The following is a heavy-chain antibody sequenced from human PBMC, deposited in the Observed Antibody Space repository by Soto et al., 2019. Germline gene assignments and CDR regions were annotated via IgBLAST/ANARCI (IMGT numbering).Heavy chain of an antibody. J-gene: IGHJ6*02. Sequence: GGSLRLSCAASGFTFSSYAMSWVRQAPGKGLEWVSAISGSGGSTYYADSVKGRFTISRDNSKNTLYLQMNSLRAEDTAVYYCARGLDSSGARPAIPYHYYGMDVWGQGTTVTVSS. CDR2: ISGSGGST. D-gene: IGHD6-25*01. CDR3: ARGLDSSGARPAIPYHYYGMDV. V-gene: IGHV3-23*01. CDR1: GFTFSSYA.